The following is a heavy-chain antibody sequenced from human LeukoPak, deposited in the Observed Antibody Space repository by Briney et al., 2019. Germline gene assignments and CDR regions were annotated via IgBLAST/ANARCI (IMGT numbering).Heavy chain of an antibody. Sequence: SETLSLTCTVSGFSISSGSYWGWIRQPPGKGLEYIGSVYHIGDTYYSPSLKSRVTISVDRSKNQFSLKVTSVTAADTAVYYCARDGDHRLDYWGQGTPVTVSS. V-gene: IGHV4-38-2*02. CDR2: VYHIGDT. CDR1: GFSISSGSY. J-gene: IGHJ4*02. CDR3: ARDGDHRLDY.